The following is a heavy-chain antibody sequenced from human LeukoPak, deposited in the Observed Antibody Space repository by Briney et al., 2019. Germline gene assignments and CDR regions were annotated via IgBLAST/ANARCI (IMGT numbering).Heavy chain of an antibody. CDR2: INPSGGST. Sequence: ASVKLSCKASGYTFTSYYMHWVRQAPGQGLEWMGIINPSGGSTSYAQTFQGRVTMTRDMSTSTVYMELSSLRSEDTAVYYCARDDSSGYGDYWGRGTLVTVSS. V-gene: IGHV1-46*01. CDR1: GYTFTSYY. CDR3: ARDDSSGYGDY. D-gene: IGHD3-22*01. J-gene: IGHJ4*02.